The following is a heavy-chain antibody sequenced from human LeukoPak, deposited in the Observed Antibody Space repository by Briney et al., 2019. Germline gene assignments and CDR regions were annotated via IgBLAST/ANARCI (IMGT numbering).Heavy chain of an antibody. D-gene: IGHD1-1*01. CDR3: AKTEYNWNDGLGY. J-gene: IGHJ4*02. CDR1: GFTFSSYA. Sequence: GGCLRLSCAASGFTFSSYAMSWVRQAPGKGLEWVSAISGSGGSTYYADSVKGRFTISRDNSKNTLYLQMNSLRAEDTAVYYCAKTEYNWNDGLGYWGQGTLVTVSS. V-gene: IGHV3-23*01. CDR2: ISGSGGST.